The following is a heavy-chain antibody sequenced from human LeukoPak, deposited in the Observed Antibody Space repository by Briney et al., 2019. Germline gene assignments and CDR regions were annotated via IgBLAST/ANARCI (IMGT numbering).Heavy chain of an antibody. J-gene: IGHJ5*02. Sequence: GGSLRLSCAASGFTFSSYSMNWVRQAPGKGLEWVSYISSSSSTIYYADSVKGRFTISRDNAKNSLYLQMNSLRAEDTAVYYCAREANYDILTGSPKGGWFDPWGQGTLVTVSS. V-gene: IGHV3-48*01. D-gene: IGHD3-9*01. CDR2: ISSSSSTI. CDR3: AREANYDILTGSPKGGWFDP. CDR1: GFTFSSYS.